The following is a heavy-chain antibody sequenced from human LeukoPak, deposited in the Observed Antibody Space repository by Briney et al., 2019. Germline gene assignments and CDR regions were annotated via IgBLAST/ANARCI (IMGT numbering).Heavy chain of an antibody. CDR2: VNPGGSVQ. V-gene: IGHV3-7*01. Sequence: TGGSLRLSCAASGFTFSSYGMHWVRQSPGKGLEWVANVNPGGSVQNYVDSVKGRFTISRDNAKNSLYLQMNNLRVEDTAVYYCASTFPYCSEDDCAVGGQGTLVTVSS. CDR3: ASTFPYCSEDDCAV. D-gene: IGHD2-15*01. J-gene: IGHJ1*01. CDR1: GFTFSSYG.